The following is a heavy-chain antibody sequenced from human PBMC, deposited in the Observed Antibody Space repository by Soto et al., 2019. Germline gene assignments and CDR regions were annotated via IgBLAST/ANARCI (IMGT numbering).Heavy chain of an antibody. J-gene: IGHJ4*02. CDR3: ARVGGKQWLYN. V-gene: IGHV4-31*03. D-gene: IGHD6-19*01. CDR2: IYYSGGT. Sequence: QVQLQESGPGLVKPSQTLSLTCTVSGGSISSGGYYWSWIRQHPGKGLEWIGYIYYSGGTYYNPSPKRRVTISVDTSKNPFSLKLSSVTAADTAVYYCARVGGKQWLYNWGQGTLVTVSS. CDR1: GGSISSGGYY.